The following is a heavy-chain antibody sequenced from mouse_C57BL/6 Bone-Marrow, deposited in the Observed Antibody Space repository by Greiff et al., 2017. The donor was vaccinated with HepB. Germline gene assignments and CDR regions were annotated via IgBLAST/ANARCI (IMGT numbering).Heavy chain of an antibody. Sequence: QVQLQQSGAELVRPGTSVKMSCKASGYTFTNYWIGWAKQRPGHGLEWIGDIYPGGGYTNYNEKFKGKATLTADKSSSTAYMQFSSLTSGDSAIYYCARCYDGYYGFAYWGQGTLVTVSA. D-gene: IGHD2-3*01. V-gene: IGHV1-63*01. CDR1: GYTFTNYW. CDR3: ARCYDGYYGFAY. CDR2: IYPGGGYT. J-gene: IGHJ3*01.